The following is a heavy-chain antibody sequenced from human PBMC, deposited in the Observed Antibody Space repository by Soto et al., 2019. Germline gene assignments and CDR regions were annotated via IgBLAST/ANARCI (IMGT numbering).Heavy chain of an antibody. V-gene: IGHV1-2*04. CDR1: GYPFTGYY. D-gene: IGHD6-19*01. CDR3: ARGGAVAGRYYYYGMDV. CDR2: MNPNSGGT. J-gene: IGHJ6*02. Sequence: WASVKVPCKASGYPFTGYYMHWLRQSPGQGLEWMGWMNPNSGGTNYAQKFQGWVTMTRDTSISTAYMELSRLRSDDTDVYYCARGGAVAGRYYYYGMDVWGQGTTVTVSS.